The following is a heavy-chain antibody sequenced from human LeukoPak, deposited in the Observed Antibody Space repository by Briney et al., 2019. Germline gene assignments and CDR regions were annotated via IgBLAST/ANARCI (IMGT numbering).Heavy chain of an antibody. D-gene: IGHD3-22*01. CDR2: IWYDGSNK. J-gene: IGHJ6*02. V-gene: IGHV3-33*08. Sequence: GGSLRLSCAASGFTFSSYSMNWVRQAPGKGLEWVAVIWYDGSNKYYADSVKGRFTISRDNSKNTLYLQMNSLRAEDTAVYYCARELYYYDSSGYGMDVWGQGTTVTVSS. CDR1: GFTFSSYS. CDR3: ARELYYYDSSGYGMDV.